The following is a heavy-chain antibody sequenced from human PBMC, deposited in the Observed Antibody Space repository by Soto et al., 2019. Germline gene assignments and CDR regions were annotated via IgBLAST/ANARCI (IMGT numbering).Heavy chain of an antibody. Sequence: QVQLVESGGGVVQPGRSLRLSCAASGFSFSSYAMHWVRQAPGKGLEWVALISYDGSNKYYSDSVRGRFTISRDNSKNTLYPQMNSLRAEDTTVYYCARIIGGSRHYGTDYWGQGTLVIVSS. J-gene: IGHJ4*02. CDR1: GFSFSSYA. V-gene: IGHV3-30-3*01. D-gene: IGHD4-17*01. CDR3: ARIIGGSRHYGTDY. CDR2: ISYDGSNK.